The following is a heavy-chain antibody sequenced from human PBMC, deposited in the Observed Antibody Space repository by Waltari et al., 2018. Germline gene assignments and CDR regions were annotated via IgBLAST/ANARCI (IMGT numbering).Heavy chain of an antibody. Sequence: QVQLQESGSGLVKPSGTLSLTRTASGGPNSSYYSRWIRQPPGKGLEWIGYIYYSGSTNYNPSLKSRVTISVDTSKNQFSLKLSSVTAADTAVYYCARVTFSGLDYWGQGTLVTVSS. D-gene: IGHD6-19*01. J-gene: IGHJ4*02. V-gene: IGHV4-59*01. CDR3: ARVTFSGLDY. CDR2: IYYSGST. CDR1: GGPNSSYY.